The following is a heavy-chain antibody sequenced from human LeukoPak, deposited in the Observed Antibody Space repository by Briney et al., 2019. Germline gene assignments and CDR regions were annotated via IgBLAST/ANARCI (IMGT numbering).Heavy chain of an antibody. CDR1: GGSISRSSYY. D-gene: IGHD3-9*01. V-gene: IGHV4-39*01. J-gene: IGHJ3*02. CDR3: ARGSQNYDILTGYHIGRDAFDI. Sequence: SETLSLTCTVSGGSISRSSYYWGWIRQPPGKGLEWIGSIYYSGSTYYNPSLKSRVTISVDTSKNQFSLKLSSVTAADTAVYYCARGSQNYDILTGYHIGRDAFDIWGQGTMVTVSS. CDR2: IYYSGST.